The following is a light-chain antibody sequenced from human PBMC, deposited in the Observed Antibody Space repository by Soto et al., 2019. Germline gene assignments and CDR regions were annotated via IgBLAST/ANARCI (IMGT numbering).Light chain of an antibody. V-gene: IGLV2-14*01. CDR1: SSDVGGYNH. J-gene: IGLJ3*02. CDR2: DVS. Sequence: QSALTQPASVSGSPGQSITISCTGTSSDVGGYNHVSWYQQHPGKAPKLMIYDVSNRPSGVSNRFSGSKSGNTASLSISGLQPEDEADYHCSSYTSRNPRVFGGGTKLTVL. CDR3: SSYTSRNPRV.